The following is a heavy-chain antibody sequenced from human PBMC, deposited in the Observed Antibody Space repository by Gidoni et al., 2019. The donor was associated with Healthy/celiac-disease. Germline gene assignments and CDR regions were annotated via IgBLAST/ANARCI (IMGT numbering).Heavy chain of an antibody. CDR3: TRRGLVLNWFDP. CDR2: IRSKAYGGTT. Sequence: EVQLVESGGGLVQPGRSLRLSCTASGFTFGDYAMSWVRQAPGKGLEWVGFIRSKAYGGTTEYAASVKGRFTISRDDSKSIAYLQMNSLKTEDTAVYYCTRRGLVLNWFDPWGQGTLVTVSS. J-gene: IGHJ5*02. D-gene: IGHD6-19*01. V-gene: IGHV3-49*04. CDR1: GFTFGDYA.